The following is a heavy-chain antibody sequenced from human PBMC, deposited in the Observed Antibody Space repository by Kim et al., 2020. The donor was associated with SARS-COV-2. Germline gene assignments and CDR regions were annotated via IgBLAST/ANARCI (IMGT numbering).Heavy chain of an antibody. CDR3: ARREYDILTAAFDY. J-gene: IGHJ4*02. Sequence: NPSLKGRVTISVDTSKNQFSLKLSSVTAADTAVYYCARREYDILTAAFDYWGQGTLVTVSS. V-gene: IGHV4-39*01. D-gene: IGHD3-9*01.